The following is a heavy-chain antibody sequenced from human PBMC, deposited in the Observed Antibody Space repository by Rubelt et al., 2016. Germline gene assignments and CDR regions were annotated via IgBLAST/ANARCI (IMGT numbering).Heavy chain of an antibody. CDR1: GFSLSPRGVC. CDR3: AHRSPTYYYGSGSSWFDP. D-gene: IGHD3-10*01. J-gene: IGHJ5*02. V-gene: IGHV2-70*01. CDR2: IDWDDDK. Sequence: QVTLRESGPALVKPTQTLTLTCTFSGFSLSPRGVCVNWIRQPPGKALEWLALIDWDDDKYYTKSLKTRLTISKDTSKNQVVLTMANMDSVDTATYYCAHRSPTYYYGSGSSWFDPWGPGTLVTVSS.